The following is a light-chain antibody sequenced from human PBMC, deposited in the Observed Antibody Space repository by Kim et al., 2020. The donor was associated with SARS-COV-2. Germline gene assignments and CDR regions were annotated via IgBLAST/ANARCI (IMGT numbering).Light chain of an antibody. CDR3: CSYAGRYTWV. CDR2: DVS. CDR1: SSDVGGYNY. J-gene: IGLJ1*01. V-gene: IGLV2-11*01. Sequence: QSALTQPRSVSGSPGQSVTISCTGTSSDVGGYNYVSWYQQHPGKAPELMIYDVSKRPSGVPDRFSGSKSGNTASLTISGLQAEDEADYYCCSYAGRYTWVFGTGTKVTVL.